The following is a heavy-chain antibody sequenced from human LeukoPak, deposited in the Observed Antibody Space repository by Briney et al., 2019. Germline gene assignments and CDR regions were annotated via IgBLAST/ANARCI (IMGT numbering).Heavy chain of an antibody. V-gene: IGHV3-30-3*01. CDR3: ARDCGPLCYFDY. J-gene: IGHJ4*02. Sequence: GGSLRLSCAASGFTFSSYAMHWVRQAPGKGLEWVAVISYDGSNKYYADSVKGRFTISRDNSKNTLYLQMSSLRAEDTAVYYCARDCGPLCYFDYWGQGTLVTVSS. D-gene: IGHD2-21*01. CDR2: ISYDGSNK. CDR1: GFTFSSYA.